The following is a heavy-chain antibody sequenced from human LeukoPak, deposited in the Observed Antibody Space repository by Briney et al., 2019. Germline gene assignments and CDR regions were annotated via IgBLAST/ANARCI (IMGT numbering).Heavy chain of an antibody. CDR1: GGTFSSYA. D-gene: IGHD5-24*01. CDR2: IIPIFGTA. Sequence: SVKVSCKASGGTFSSYAISWVRQAPGQGLGWMGGIIPIFGTANYAQKFQGRVTITADESTSTAYMELSSLRSEDTAVYYCARVRGRDGYNYGYWGQGTLVTVSS. CDR3: ARVRGRDGYNYGY. J-gene: IGHJ4*02. V-gene: IGHV1-69*13.